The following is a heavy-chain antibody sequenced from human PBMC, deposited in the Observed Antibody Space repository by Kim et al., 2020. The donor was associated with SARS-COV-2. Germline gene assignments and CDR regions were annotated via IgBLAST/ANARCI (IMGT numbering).Heavy chain of an antibody. J-gene: IGHJ6*02. Sequence: SVKGRFTISRDDSKSIAYLQMNSLNTEDTAVYYCTGGGRIFYSYYYGMDGWGQGTTVTVSS. CDR3: TGGGRIFYSYYYGMDG. D-gene: IGHD2-15*01. V-gene: IGHV3-49*02.